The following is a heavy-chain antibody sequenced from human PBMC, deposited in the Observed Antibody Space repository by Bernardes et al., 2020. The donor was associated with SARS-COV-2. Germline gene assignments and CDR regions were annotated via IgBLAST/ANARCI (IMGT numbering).Heavy chain of an antibody. D-gene: IGHD3-22*01. CDR2: ISSSSSYI. V-gene: IGHV3-21*01. J-gene: IGHJ6*02. CDR3: ARDQWYYDSSGYYVFYYYGMDV. CDR1: GFTFSSYS. Sequence: GSLRLSCAASGFTFSSYSMNWVRQAPGKGLEWVSSISSSSSYIYYADSVKGRFTISRDNAKNSLYLQMNSLRAEDTAVYYCARDQWYYDSSGYYVFYYYGMDVWGQGTTVTVSS.